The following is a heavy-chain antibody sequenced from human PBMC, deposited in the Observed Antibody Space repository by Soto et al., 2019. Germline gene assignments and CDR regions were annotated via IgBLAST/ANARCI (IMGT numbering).Heavy chain of an antibody. D-gene: IGHD2-2*01. CDR1: GYTFTSYY. J-gene: IGHJ4*02. CDR3: ARGGIVVVPAAMWSDY. CDR2: INPSGGST. V-gene: IGHV1-46*03. Sequence: QVQLVQSGAEVKKPGASVKVPCKASGYTFTSYYMHWVRQAPGQGLEWMGIINPSGGSTSYAQKFQGRVTMTRDTSTSTVYMELSSLRSEDTAVYYCARGGIVVVPAAMWSDYWGQGTLVTVSS.